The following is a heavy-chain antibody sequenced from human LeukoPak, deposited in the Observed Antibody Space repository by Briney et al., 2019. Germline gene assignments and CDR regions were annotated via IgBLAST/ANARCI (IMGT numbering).Heavy chain of an antibody. CDR3: ANGNYCSGGSCYFED. J-gene: IGHJ4*02. CDR1: GFIFSSYG. Sequence: GGSLRLSCAASGFIFSSYGMHWVRQAPGKGLEWVAVISYDGSNKYYADSVKGRFTISRDNSKNTLYLQMNSLRAEDTAVYYCANGNYCSGGSCYFEDWGQGTLVTVSS. V-gene: IGHV3-30*18. D-gene: IGHD2-15*01. CDR2: ISYDGSNK.